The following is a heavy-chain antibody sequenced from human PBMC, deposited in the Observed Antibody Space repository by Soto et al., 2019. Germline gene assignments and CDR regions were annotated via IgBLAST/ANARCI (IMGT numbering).Heavy chain of an antibody. CDR3: TTGSVEGF. J-gene: IGHJ6*02. CDR1: GFSVTNAW. D-gene: IGHD2-15*01. Sequence: EVQLVDSGGGLVKPGGSLRLSCAASGFSVTNAWMNWVRQAPGKGLEWVGSVYTSAEGGATNYAAPVKGRFTISRDDSKNTVYLQMNSLMTEDTAVYYCTTGSVEGFWGQGTTVTVSS. CDR2: VYTSAEGGAT. V-gene: IGHV3-15*07.